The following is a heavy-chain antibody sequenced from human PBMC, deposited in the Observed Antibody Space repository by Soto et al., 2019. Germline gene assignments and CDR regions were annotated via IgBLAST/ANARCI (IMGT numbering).Heavy chain of an antibody. D-gene: IGHD3-16*01. J-gene: IGHJ6*02. CDR2: IYPGDSDT. CDR3: ERGEEAGRYYYYGMDL. V-gene: IGHV5-51*01. CDR1: GYSFTSYW. Sequence: GESLKISCKGSGYSFTSYWIGWVRQMPGKGLEWMGIIYPGDSDTRYSPSFQGQVTISADKSISTAYLQWSSLKASDTAMYYCERGEEAGRYYYYGMDLWGQGTTVTVSS.